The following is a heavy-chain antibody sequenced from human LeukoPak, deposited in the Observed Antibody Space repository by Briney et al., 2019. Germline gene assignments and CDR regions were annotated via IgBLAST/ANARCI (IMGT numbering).Heavy chain of an antibody. CDR3: ARDDDFWSGYYSNFDY. Sequence: GGSLRLSCSASGFTFSGYSMNWVRQAPGKGLEWVSYISSSSSIIYYADSVKGRFTISRDNAKNSLYLQMNSLRAEDTAVYYCARDDDFWSGYYSNFDYWGQGTLVTVSS. CDR1: GFTFSGYS. V-gene: IGHV3-48*01. D-gene: IGHD3-3*01. CDR2: ISSSSSII. J-gene: IGHJ4*02.